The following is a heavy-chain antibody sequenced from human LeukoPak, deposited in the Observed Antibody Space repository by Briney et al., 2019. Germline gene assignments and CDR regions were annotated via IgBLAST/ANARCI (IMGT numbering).Heavy chain of an antibody. Sequence: PSETLSLTCAVYGGSFSGYYWSWIRQPPGKGLEWIGEINHSGSTNYNPSLKSRVTNSVDTSKHQFSLKLSSVTAADTAVYYCARSTRGYSYGYTFYYWGQGTLVTVSS. CDR1: GGSFSGYY. J-gene: IGHJ4*02. CDR2: INHSGST. D-gene: IGHD5-18*01. CDR3: ARSTRGYSYGYTFYY. V-gene: IGHV4-34*01.